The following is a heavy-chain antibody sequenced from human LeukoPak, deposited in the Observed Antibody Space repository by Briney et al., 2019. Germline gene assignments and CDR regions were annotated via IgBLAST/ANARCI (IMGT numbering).Heavy chain of an antibody. D-gene: IGHD5-24*01. CDR1: GFTFSSYA. Sequence: GGSLRLSCAASGFTFSSYAMSWVRQATGKGLEWVSPISGSGGSTYYAESVKGRFTISRDNTKNTLYLQMNSLRAEDTAVYYCAKDVTSSTIYYYYYGMDVWGQGTTVTVSS. CDR3: AKDVTSSTIYYYYYGMDV. V-gene: IGHV3-23*01. J-gene: IGHJ6*02. CDR2: ISGSGGST.